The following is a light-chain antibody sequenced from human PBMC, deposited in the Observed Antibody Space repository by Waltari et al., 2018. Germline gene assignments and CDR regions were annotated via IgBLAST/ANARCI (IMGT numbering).Light chain of an antibody. Sequence: QPALTPPPPASGSPGQSVPLSCTGTSSDVGGYNYVSWYQQYPGKAPKLIVYEVSKRPSGVPDRFSGSKSGNTASLTVSGLQADDEADYYCSSFAGSNTVKFGGGTKLTVL. CDR2: EVS. CDR1: SSDVGGYNY. CDR3: SSFAGSNTVK. J-gene: IGLJ2*01. V-gene: IGLV2-8*01.